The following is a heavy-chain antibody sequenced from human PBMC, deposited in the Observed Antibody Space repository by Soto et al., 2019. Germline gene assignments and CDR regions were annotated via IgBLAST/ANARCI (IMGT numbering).Heavy chain of an antibody. Sequence: PSETLSLTCTVSGGSISSYYWSWIRQPPGKGLEWIGYTHYSGSTNYNPSLKSRVTISVDTSKNQFSLKLNSVTAADTAVYYCARDLWGYCGTDCYPLDVWGQGTTVTVSS. J-gene: IGHJ6*02. D-gene: IGHD2-21*02. V-gene: IGHV4-59*01. CDR3: ARDLWGYCGTDCYPLDV. CDR1: GGSISSYY. CDR2: THYSGST.